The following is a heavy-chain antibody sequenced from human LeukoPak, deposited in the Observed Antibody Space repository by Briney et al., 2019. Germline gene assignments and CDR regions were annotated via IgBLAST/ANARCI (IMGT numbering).Heavy chain of an antibody. CDR3: ASDSCHNRSWFDP. V-gene: IGHV4-39*07. J-gene: IGHJ5*02. CDR1: DGSIISSDYY. CDR2: ISDSGNT. D-gene: IGHD1-1*01. Sequence: SETLSLTCTVSDGSIISSDYYWGWIRQPPGKGLEWIGSISDSGNTYYNPSLRSRVTISVDTSKNQFSLKVNSVTAADAAAYYCASDSCHNRSWFDPWGQGILVTVSS.